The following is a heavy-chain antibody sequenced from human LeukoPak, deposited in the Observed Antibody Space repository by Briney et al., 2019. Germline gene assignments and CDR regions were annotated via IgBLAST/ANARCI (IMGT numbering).Heavy chain of an antibody. J-gene: IGHJ6*02. Sequence: GGSLRLSCAASGFTFSSYSMNWVRQAPGKGLEWVAVISFDGSSKYSADSLGGRFIISRDNSENTLYLQMESLRAEDTAVYYCARRVRGIYGLDVWGQGTAVTVSS. V-gene: IGHV3-30*03. CDR3: ARRVRGIYGLDV. D-gene: IGHD3-10*01. CDR2: ISFDGSSK. CDR1: GFTFSSYS.